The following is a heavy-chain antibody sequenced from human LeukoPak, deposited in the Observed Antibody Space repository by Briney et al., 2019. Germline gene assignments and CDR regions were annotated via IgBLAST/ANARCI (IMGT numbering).Heavy chain of an antibody. Sequence: PGGSLRLSCAASGFTFSSYGMHWVRQAPGKGLEWVAFIRYDGSNKYYADSVKGRFTISRDNAKNSLYLQMNSLRAEDTAVYYCARIEQPPFWYYYYYYMDVWGKGTTVTVSS. V-gene: IGHV3-30*02. D-gene: IGHD3-3*01. CDR2: IRYDGSNK. J-gene: IGHJ6*03. CDR3: ARIEQPPFWYYYYYYMDV. CDR1: GFTFSSYG.